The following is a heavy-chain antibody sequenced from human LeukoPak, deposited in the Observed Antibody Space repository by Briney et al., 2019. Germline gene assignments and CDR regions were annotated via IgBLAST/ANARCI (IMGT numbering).Heavy chain of an antibody. CDR3: ASCGDDCDPRETAWVDFLH. CDR1: GLTVSRKC. Sequence: GGSLRLSCVVSGLTVSRKCMNWVRQAPGEGLEWVSVVYDEGNTFYADSVKGRFSISRDTSRNTLSLQMSSLRAEDTAVYFCASCGDDCDPRETAWVDFLHWGQGTLVTVSS. J-gene: IGHJ1*01. D-gene: IGHD2-21*02. CDR2: VYDEGNT. V-gene: IGHV3-66*01.